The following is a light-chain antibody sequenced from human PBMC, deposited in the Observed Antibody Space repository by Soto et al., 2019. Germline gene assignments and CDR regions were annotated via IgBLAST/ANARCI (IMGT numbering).Light chain of an antibody. CDR3: SSLRSSSTSDV. V-gene: IGLV2-14*03. Sequence: QSVLTQPASVSGSPGQSITISCTGTSSDIGDSNYVSWYQQHPGKAPKLVIYDVSNRPSGVSNRFSGSKSANTASLTISGLQAEDEDDYYCSSLRSSSTSDVFGTGTKVTVL. CDR1: SSDIGDSNY. CDR2: DVS. J-gene: IGLJ1*01.